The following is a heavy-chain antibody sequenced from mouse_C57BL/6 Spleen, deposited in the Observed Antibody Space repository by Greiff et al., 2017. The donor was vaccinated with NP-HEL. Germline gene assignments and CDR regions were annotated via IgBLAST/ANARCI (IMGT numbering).Heavy chain of an antibody. CDR2: IDPSDSYT. Sequence: VQLQQPGAELVKPGASVKLSCKASGYTFTSYWMQWVKQRPGQGLEWIGEIDPSDSYTNYNQKFKGKATLTVDTSSSTAYMQLSSLTSEDSAVYYCARQQGAMDYWGQGTSVTVSS. CDR3: ARQQGAMDY. CDR1: GYTFTSYW. J-gene: IGHJ4*01. V-gene: IGHV1-50*01.